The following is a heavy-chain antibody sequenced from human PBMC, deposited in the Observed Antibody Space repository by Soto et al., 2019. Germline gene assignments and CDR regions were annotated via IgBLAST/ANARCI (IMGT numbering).Heavy chain of an antibody. J-gene: IGHJ4*02. D-gene: IGHD5-18*01. CDR1: GGSINGYY. CDR2: IYYIGNT. V-gene: IGHV4-59*01. CDR3: AIRTFGYPDY. Sequence: SETLSLTCTVSGGSINGYYWTWIRQPPGKGLEWIGSIYYIGNTNYNPSLKGRVTISVDTSKNQFSLRLSYVTAAETAVYYCAIRTFGYPDYWGQGTLVTVSS.